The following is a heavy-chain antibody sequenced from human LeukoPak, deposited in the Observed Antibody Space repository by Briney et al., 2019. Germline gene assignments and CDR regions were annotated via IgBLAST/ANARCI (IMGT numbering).Heavy chain of an antibody. CDR3: ARGRGVYYYYYMDV. J-gene: IGHJ6*03. CDR1: GGSISSYY. V-gene: IGHV4-4*07. Sequence: SETLSLTCTVSGGSISSYYWSWIRQPAGKGLEWIGRIYTSGSTNYNPSLKSRVTMSVGTSKNQFSLKLSSVTAADTAVYYCARGRGVYYYYYMDVWGKGTTVTVSS. CDR2: IYTSGST. D-gene: IGHD3-10*01.